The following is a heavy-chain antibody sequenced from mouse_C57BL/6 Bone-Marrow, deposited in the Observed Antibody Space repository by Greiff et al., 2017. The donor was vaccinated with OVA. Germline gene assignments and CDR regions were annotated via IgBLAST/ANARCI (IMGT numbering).Heavy chain of an antibody. J-gene: IGHJ3*01. D-gene: IGHD1-1*01. CDR3: ARDYYYGSIAY. Sequence: EVNVVESGGGLVKPGGSLKLSCAASGFTFSSYAMSWVRQTPEKRLEWVATISDGGSYTYYPDNVKGRFTISRDNAKNNLYLQMSHLKSEDTAMYYCARDYYYGSIAYWGQGTLVTVSA. V-gene: IGHV5-4*01. CDR1: GFTFSSYA. CDR2: ISDGGSYT.